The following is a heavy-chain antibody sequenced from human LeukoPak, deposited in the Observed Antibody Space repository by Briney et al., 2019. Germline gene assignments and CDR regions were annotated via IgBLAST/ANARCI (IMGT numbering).Heavy chain of an antibody. V-gene: IGHV3-64D*06. J-gene: IGHJ4*02. D-gene: IGHD2-2*01. CDR1: GFTFSSYA. CDR2: ISSNGGST. Sequence: GGSLRLSCAASGFTFSSYAMHWVRQAPGKGLEYVSAISSNGGSTYYADSVKGRFTISRDNSKNTLYLQMSSLRAEDTAVYYCVKDQGYCSSTSCYAPVGQSAFDYWGQGTLVTVSS. CDR3: VKDQGYCSSTSCYAPVGQSAFDY.